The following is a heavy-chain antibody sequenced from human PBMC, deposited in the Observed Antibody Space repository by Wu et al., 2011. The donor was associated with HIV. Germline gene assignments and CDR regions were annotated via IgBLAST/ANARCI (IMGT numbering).Heavy chain of an antibody. CDR1: GYTFTGYY. J-gene: IGHJ3*02. V-gene: IGHV1-2*02. D-gene: IGHD3/OR15-3a*01. Sequence: QVQLVQSGAEVKKPGASVKVSCKASGYTFTGYYMHWVRQAPGQGLEWMGWINPNSGGTKYVQKFQGRVSMTRDTSISTVYMELSRLRSDDTAVYYCARDLDWGHLDAFEIWGQGTMVTVSS. CDR3: ARDLDWGHLDAFEI. CDR2: INPNSGGT.